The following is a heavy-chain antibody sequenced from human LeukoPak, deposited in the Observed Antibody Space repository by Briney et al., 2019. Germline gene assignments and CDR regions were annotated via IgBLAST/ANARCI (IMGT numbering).Heavy chain of an antibody. D-gene: IGHD5-12*01. CDR3: ARVHSLYSGYDWAPFDY. J-gene: IGHJ4*02. V-gene: IGHV3-30-3*01. Sequence: GGSLRLSCAASGFTFSSYAMHWVRQAPGKGLEWVAVISYDGSNKYYADSVKGRFTISRDNSKNTLYLQMNSLRAEDTAVYYCARVHSLYSGYDWAPFDYWGQGTLVTVSS. CDR1: GFTFSSYA. CDR2: ISYDGSNK.